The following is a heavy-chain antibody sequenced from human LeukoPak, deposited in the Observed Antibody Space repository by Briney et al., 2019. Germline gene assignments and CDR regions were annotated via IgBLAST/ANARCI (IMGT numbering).Heavy chain of an antibody. V-gene: IGHV4-34*01. CDR2: INHSGST. Sequence: PSETLSLTCAVYGGSFSGYYWSWIRQPPGKGLEWIGEINHSGSTNYNPSLKSRVTISVDTSKNQFSLKLSSVTAADTGLYYCARHPRYTYGPLTGWGQGTLVTVSS. D-gene: IGHD5-18*01. J-gene: IGHJ4*02. CDR3: ARHPRYTYGPLTG. CDR1: GGSFSGYY.